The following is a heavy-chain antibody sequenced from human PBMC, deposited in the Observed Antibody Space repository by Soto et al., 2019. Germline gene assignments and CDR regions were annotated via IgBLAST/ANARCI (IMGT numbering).Heavy chain of an antibody. V-gene: IGHV4-59*08. J-gene: IGHJ4*02. CDR1: GGSISSYY. CDR3: ARHRIAAAHIDY. CDR2: INYSGST. Sequence: QVQLQESGPGLVKPSETLSLTCTVSGGSISSYYWSWIRQPPGKGLKWIGYINYSGSTNYNPSLKSRVTISVDTSKNQFSLKLSSVTAADTAVYYCARHRIAAAHIDYWGQGTLVTVSS. D-gene: IGHD6-13*01.